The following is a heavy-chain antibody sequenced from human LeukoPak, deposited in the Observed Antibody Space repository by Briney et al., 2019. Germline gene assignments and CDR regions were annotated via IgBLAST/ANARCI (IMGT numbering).Heavy chain of an antibody. Sequence: GASVKVSCKASGYTFTGYYMHWVRQAPGQGLEWMGRINPNSGGTNYAQKFQGRVTMTRDTSISTAYMELSRLRSDDTAVYYCARGTQVQGYSYGFDYWGQGTLVTVSS. CDR2: INPNSGGT. J-gene: IGHJ4*02. V-gene: IGHV1-2*06. CDR3: ARGTQVQGYSYGFDY. CDR1: GYTFTGYY. D-gene: IGHD5-18*01.